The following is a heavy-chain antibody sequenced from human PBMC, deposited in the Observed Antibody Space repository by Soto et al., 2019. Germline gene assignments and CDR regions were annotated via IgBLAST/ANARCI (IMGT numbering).Heavy chain of an antibody. D-gene: IGHD3-22*01. CDR2: IDPSDSYT. Sequence: GESLKISCKGSGYSFTSYWISWVRQMPGKGLEWMGRIDPSDSYTNYSPSFQGHVTIPADKSISTAYLQWSSLKASDTAMYYCARLPSYYYDSSGYSAPFDYWGQGTQVTVSS. V-gene: IGHV5-10-1*01. CDR3: ARLPSYYYDSSGYSAPFDY. CDR1: GYSFTSYW. J-gene: IGHJ4*02.